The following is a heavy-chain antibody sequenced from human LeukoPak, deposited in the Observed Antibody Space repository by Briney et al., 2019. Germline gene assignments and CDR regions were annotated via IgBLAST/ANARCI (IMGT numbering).Heavy chain of an antibody. CDR3: ARRRGDPYSSSWYYFDY. Sequence: PSETLSLTCTVSGGSISSYYWSWIRQPPGKGLEWIGYIYYNGSTNYNPSLKSPVTISVDTSKNQFSLKLNSVTAADTAVYYCARRRGDPYSSSWYYFDYWGQGTLVTVSS. CDR1: GGSISSYY. J-gene: IGHJ4*02. CDR2: IYYNGST. D-gene: IGHD6-13*01. V-gene: IGHV4-59*08.